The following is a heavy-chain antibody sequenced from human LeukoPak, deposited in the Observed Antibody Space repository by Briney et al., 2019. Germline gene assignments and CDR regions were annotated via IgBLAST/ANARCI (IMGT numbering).Heavy chain of an antibody. CDR1: GFTFSSYW. V-gene: IGHV3-74*01. CDR3: ARESGYTSGWYVGYFDY. J-gene: IGHJ4*02. D-gene: IGHD6-19*01. CDR2: INSDGSST. Sequence: GGSLRLSCAASGFTFSSYWTHWVRQAPGKGLVWVSRINSDGSSTGYADSVKGRFTISRDNAKSTLYLQMNRLRVEDTAVYYCARESGYTSGWYVGYFDYWGQGTQVTVSS.